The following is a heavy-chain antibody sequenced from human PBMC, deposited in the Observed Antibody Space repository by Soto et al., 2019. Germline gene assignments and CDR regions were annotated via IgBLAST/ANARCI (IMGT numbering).Heavy chain of an antibody. D-gene: IGHD1-20*01. CDR2: TRNKANSYTT. CDR1: GFTFSDHY. Sequence: GGSLRLSCAASGFTFSDHYMDWVRQAPGKGLEWVGRTRNKANSYTTEYAASVKGRFTISRDDSKNSLYLQMNSLKTEDTAVYYCASITPEPPFIDYWGQGTLVTVSS. CDR3: ASITPEPPFIDY. V-gene: IGHV3-72*01. J-gene: IGHJ4*02.